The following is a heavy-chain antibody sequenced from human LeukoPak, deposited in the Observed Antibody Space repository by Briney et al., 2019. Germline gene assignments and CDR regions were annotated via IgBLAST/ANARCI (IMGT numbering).Heavy chain of an antibody. D-gene: IGHD6-6*01. Sequence: PGGSLRLSCAASGFTFTNYVMTWVRQAPGKGLERLSGISVSGADTYYADSVKGRFTISRDNSKNTVSLRLNSLRAEDSAIYYCASRKEYSTSSVFYWGQGTLVTVSS. J-gene: IGHJ4*02. V-gene: IGHV3-23*01. CDR2: ISVSGADT. CDR1: GFTFTNYV. CDR3: ASRKEYSTSSVFY.